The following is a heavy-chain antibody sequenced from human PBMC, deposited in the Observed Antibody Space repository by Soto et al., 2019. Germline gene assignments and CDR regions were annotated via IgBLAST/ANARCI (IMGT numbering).Heavy chain of an antibody. J-gene: IGHJ4*02. Sequence: QVQLVQSGAEVKKPGSSVKVSCKTSGGTFSTYSIVWVRQAPGEGLEWMGGIIPIFGTANYAQKFQDRVTITADKPTNTAFMELSSLKSEDTAMYYCASSSGNNYGVGTNSSFDYWGQGTLVPVSS. V-gene: IGHV1-69*06. CDR3: ASSSGNNYGVGTNSSFDY. CDR1: GGTFSTYS. CDR2: IIPIFGTA. D-gene: IGHD5-18*01.